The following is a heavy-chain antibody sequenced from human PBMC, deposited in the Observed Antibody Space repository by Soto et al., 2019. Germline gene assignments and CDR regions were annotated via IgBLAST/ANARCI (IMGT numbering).Heavy chain of an antibody. CDR3: ARDRVYGGYVWYFDY. V-gene: IGHV1-18*01. J-gene: IGHJ4*02. CDR2: ISAYNGDT. D-gene: IGHD5-12*01. Sequence: ASVKVSCKTSAYTFTDYGISWVRQAPGQGLEWMGWISAYNGDTNYAQKLQGRVAMTTDTSTSTAYMELTRLRSDDTAVYYCARDRVYGGYVWYFDYWGQGTMVTLSS. CDR1: AYTFTDYG.